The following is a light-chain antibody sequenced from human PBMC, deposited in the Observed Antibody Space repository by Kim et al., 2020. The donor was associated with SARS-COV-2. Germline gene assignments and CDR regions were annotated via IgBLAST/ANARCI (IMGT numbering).Light chain of an antibody. CDR1: SSDVGVGGHKF. V-gene: IGLV2-14*01. CDR2: DVT. CDR3: NSYTTSSTYV. J-gene: IGLJ1*01. Sequence: QSALTQPASVSGSPGQSITISCTGSSSDVGVGGHKFVSWYQQHPGKAPKLMIYDVTERPSGISYRFSGSKSGNTASLTISGLQAEDEADYYCNSYTTSSTYVFGTGTKVTVL.